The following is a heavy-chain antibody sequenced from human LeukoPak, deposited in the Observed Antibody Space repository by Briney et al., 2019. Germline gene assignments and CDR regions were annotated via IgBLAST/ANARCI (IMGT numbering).Heavy chain of an antibody. J-gene: IGHJ5*02. D-gene: IGHD2-8*01. CDR3: ARDRIGYCTNGVCYTSSSSSWYWFDP. CDR1: GGSISSYY. V-gene: IGHV4-4*07. Sequence: SETLSLTCTVSGGSISSYYWSWIRQPAGKGLEWIGRIYTSGSTNFNPSLKSRVTMSVDTSKNQFSLKLSSVTAADTAVYYCARDRIGYCTNGVCYTSSSSSWYWFDPWGQGTLVTVSS. CDR2: IYTSGST.